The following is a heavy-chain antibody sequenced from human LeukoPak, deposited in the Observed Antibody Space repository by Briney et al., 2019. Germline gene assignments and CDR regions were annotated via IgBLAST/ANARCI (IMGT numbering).Heavy chain of an antibody. J-gene: IGHJ4*02. D-gene: IGHD2-15*01. CDR1: GFTFDSYG. V-gene: IGHV3-30*18. CDR3: AKDSGGGFDY. CDR2: ISYDGNNK. Sequence: PGGSLRLSCAASGFTFDSYGMHWVRQAPGKGLEWVAVISYDGNNKYYANSVKGRFTISRDNAKNSLYLQMNSLRAEDTALYYCAKDSGGGFDYWGQGTLVTVSS.